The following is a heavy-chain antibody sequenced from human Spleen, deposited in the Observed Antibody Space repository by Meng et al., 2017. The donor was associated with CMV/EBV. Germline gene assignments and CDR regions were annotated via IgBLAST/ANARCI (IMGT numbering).Heavy chain of an antibody. Sequence: SVKVSCKASGYTFTSYGISWVRQAPGQGLEWMGGIIPIFGTANYAQKFQGRVRITTDESTSTAYMELSSLRSEDTAVYYCARVGSSGYYHGGFFDYWGQGTLVTVSS. J-gene: IGHJ4*02. CDR1: GYTFTSYG. D-gene: IGHD3-22*01. CDR2: IIPIFGTA. V-gene: IGHV1-69*05. CDR3: ARVGSSGYYHGGFFDY.